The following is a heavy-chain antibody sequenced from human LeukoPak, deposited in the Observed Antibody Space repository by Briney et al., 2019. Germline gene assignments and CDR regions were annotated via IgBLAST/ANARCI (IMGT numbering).Heavy chain of an antibody. D-gene: IGHD4-17*01. CDR3: AKKFLSGSTVATAFDI. CDR2: ISSSSSTT. CDR1: GFTFSTYG. V-gene: IGHV3-48*01. J-gene: IGHJ3*02. Sequence: PGGSLRLSCAASGFTFSTYGMSWVRQAPGKGLEWVSYISSSSSTTSYADSVKGRFTISRDNAKNSLYLQMNSLQAEDTAVYYCAKKFLSGSTVATAFDIWGQGTMVTVSS.